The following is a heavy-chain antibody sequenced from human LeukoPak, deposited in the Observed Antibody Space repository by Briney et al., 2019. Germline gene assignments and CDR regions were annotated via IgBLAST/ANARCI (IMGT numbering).Heavy chain of an antibody. D-gene: IGHD1-26*01. CDR1: SGSVNSDTYS. CDR3: ARRNGGTYSLDY. J-gene: IGHJ4*02. Sequence: SETLSLTCTVPSGSVNSDTYSWSWIRQPPGKGLEWIGYIFYSGNTNYNPSLKSRVTMSVDTSRNQFSLKLSSVTAADTALYFCARRNGGTYSLDYWGQGTPVTVSS. CDR2: IFYSGNT. V-gene: IGHV4-61*01.